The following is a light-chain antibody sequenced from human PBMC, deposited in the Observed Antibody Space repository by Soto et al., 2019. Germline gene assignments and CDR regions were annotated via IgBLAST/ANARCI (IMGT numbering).Light chain of an antibody. J-gene: IGKJ1*01. CDR3: QQYHIWPPWT. Sequence: EIVMTQSPATLSVSPGDSATLSCRASQSVTSNLAWYQKKPGQAPRLLIYGASTRATAIPARFSGSGSGTEFTLTISSLQSEDFAVYYCQQYHIWPPWTSGQGTKVDIK. CDR2: GAS. CDR1: QSVTSN. V-gene: IGKV3-15*01.